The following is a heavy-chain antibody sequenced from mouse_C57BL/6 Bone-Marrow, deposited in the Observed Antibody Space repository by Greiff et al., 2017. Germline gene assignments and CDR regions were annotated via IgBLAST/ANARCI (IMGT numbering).Heavy chain of an antibody. Sequence: EVQLQESGAELVRPGASVKLSCTASGFNIKDDYMHWVKQRPEQGLEWIGWIDPENGDTEYASKFQGKATITADTSSNTAYLQLSSLTSEDTAVYYCTTMMFDYWGQGTTLTVSS. CDR1: GFNIKDDY. J-gene: IGHJ2*01. CDR2: IDPENGDT. V-gene: IGHV14-4*01. CDR3: TTMMFDY. D-gene: IGHD2-3*01.